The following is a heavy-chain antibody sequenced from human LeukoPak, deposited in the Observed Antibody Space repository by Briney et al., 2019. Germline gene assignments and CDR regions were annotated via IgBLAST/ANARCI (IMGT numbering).Heavy chain of an antibody. CDR2: LSPDSGYT. CDR1: GFSFSDYY. Sequence: GGSLRLSCAASGFSFSDYYMIWTRQAPGKGLEWVSFLSPDSGYTNSADSVKGHFTISRDNAKKSLFLQMHSLRAEDTAVYYCARGDMGTETSSNAFDIWGQGTVVTVSS. D-gene: IGHD2-8*02. V-gene: IGHV3-11*05. J-gene: IGHJ3*02. CDR3: ARGDMGTETSSNAFDI.